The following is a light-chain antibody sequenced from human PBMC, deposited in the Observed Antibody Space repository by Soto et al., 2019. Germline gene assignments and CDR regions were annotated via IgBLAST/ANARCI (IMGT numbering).Light chain of an antibody. V-gene: IGKV3-20*01. CDR3: QQYGSSPYT. J-gene: IGKJ2*01. CDR2: GAS. Sequence: EIVLTQSPGTLSLSPGERATLSCRASQSVSSHYLAWYQQKPGQAPRLLIYGASSRATGIPDRFSSSGSGTDFTLTVSRLEPEDFAVYYCQQYGSSPYTFGQGTKLEIK. CDR1: QSVSSHY.